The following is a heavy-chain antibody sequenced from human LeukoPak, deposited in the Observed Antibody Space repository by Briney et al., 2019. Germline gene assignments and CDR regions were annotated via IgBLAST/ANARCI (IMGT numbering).Heavy chain of an antibody. CDR1: GFTFSSYS. V-gene: IGHV3-21*01. J-gene: IGHJ4*02. CDR2: ISSSSSYI. Sequence: PGGSLRLSCAASGFTFSSYSMNWVRQAPGKGLEWVASISSSSSYIHHADSVKGRFTISRDNSKNSLYLQMNSLRAEDTAMYYCAREYYYDSSGYYHRYYFDYWGQGTLVTVSS. CDR3: AREYYYDSSGYYHRYYFDY. D-gene: IGHD3-22*01.